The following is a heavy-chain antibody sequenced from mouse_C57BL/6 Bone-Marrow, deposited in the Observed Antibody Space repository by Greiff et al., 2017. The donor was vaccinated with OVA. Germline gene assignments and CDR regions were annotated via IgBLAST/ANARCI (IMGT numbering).Heavy chain of an antibody. CDR3: ARAEVTTWYFDV. V-gene: IGHV5-16*01. J-gene: IGHJ1*03. Sequence: EVQLVESEGGLVQPGSSMKLSCTASGFTFSDYYMAWVRQVPEKGLEWVANINYDGSSTYYLDSLKSRFIISRDNAKNILYLQMSSLKSEDTATYYCARAEVTTWYFDVWGTGTTVTVSS. CDR1: GFTFSDYY. CDR2: INYDGSST. D-gene: IGHD2-2*01.